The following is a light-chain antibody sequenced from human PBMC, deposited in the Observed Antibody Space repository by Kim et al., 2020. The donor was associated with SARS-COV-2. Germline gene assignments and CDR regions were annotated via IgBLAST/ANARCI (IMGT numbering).Light chain of an antibody. CDR3: NSRDSSGNYV. J-gene: IGLJ1*01. CDR2: GKN. V-gene: IGLV3-19*01. Sequence: SYELTQDPAVSVALGQTVRITCQGDSLRSYYASWYQQKPGQAPVLVIYGKNNRPSGIPDRFSGSSSGNTASLTITGAQAEDEADYYCNSRDSSGNYVFGT. CDR1: SLRSYY.